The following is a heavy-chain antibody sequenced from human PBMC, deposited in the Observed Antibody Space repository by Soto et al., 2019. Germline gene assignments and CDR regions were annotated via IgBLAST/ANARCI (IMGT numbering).Heavy chain of an antibody. D-gene: IGHD6-13*01. J-gene: IGHJ4*02. CDR3: ARVKYSSTXTPDY. CDR2: ISSGSSTI. V-gene: IGHV3-48*01. Sequence: PGGSLRLSCAASGFTFSNHNLNWVRQAPGKGLEWVSYISSGSSTIYYAESVKGRFTISRDNAKSSLNLQMNSLRAEDTAVYYCARVKYSSTXTPDYWGQGTLVTVSS. CDR1: GFTFSNHN.